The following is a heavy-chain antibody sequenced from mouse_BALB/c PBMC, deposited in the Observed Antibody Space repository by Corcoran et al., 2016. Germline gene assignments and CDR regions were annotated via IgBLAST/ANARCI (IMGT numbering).Heavy chain of an antibody. D-gene: IGHD1-3*01. CDR2: INPYNDGT. CDR1: GYTFTSYV. Sequence: EVQLQQSGHELVKPGASVKMSCKAYGYTFTSYVMHWVKQKPGQGLEWIGYINPYNDGTKYNEKFKGKATLTSDKSSSSAYMELSSLTSEDSSVYYCARLYPGITMDYWGQGTSVTVSS. J-gene: IGHJ4*01. CDR3: ARLYPGITMDY. V-gene: IGHV1S136*01.